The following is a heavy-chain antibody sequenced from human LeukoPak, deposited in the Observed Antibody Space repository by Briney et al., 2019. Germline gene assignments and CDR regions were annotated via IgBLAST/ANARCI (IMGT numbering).Heavy chain of an antibody. CDR3: ARHGSGRYYPAEGRVDY. V-gene: IGHV1-46*03. CDR1: GYGFTSYY. Sequence: ASVKVSCKAFGYGFTSYYIHWVRQAPGQRLEWMGIINPSVGGTTYARKFQGGVTMTRDTSTSTVYMELSSLRSEDTAVYYCARHGSGRYYPAEGRVDYWGQGTLVTVSS. CDR2: INPSVGGT. D-gene: IGHD3-10*01. J-gene: IGHJ4*02.